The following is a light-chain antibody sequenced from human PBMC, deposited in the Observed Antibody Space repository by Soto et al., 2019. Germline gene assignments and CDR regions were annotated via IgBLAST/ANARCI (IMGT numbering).Light chain of an antibody. J-gene: IGLJ1*01. V-gene: IGLV2-14*01. Sequence: QSVLTQPASVSGSLGQSITISCTGTSSDVGGFNYVSWYQQHPGKAPKLMIYEVSNRPSGVSNRFSGSKSGNTASLTISGLQAEDEAEYYCSSYTSSSTYVFGSGTMLTVL. CDR2: EVS. CDR3: SSYTSSSTYV. CDR1: SSDVGGFNY.